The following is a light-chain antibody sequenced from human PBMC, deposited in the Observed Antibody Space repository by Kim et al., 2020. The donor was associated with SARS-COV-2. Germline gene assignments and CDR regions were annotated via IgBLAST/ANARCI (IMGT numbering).Light chain of an antibody. CDR1: SGHSSYA. CDR3: QTWGTGSWV. Sequence: ASVKLTCTRGSGHSSYAVAWHQQQPDKGPRYLMKLNSDGSNGKGDGIPDRFSGSSSGAERYLTISSLQYDDEADYYCQTWGTGSWVFGGGTQLTVL. J-gene: IGLJ3*02. CDR2: LNSDGSN. V-gene: IGLV4-69*01.